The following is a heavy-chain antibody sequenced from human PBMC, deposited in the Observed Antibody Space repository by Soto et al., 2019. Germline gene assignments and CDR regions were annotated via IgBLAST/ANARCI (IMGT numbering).Heavy chain of an antibody. CDR2: INHTGGT. J-gene: IGHJ5*02. CDR1: GGSVNGYY. Sequence: SETLSLTCAVYGGSVNGYYWNWIRQPPGKGLEWIGEINHTGGTHYNPSLKSRVTMSVDTSKNQFSLRLSSVTAADTAIYHCATRITVFGLLIPPFDPWGQGTLVTVSS. CDR3: ATRITVFGLLIPPFDP. V-gene: IGHV4-34*01. D-gene: IGHD3-3*01.